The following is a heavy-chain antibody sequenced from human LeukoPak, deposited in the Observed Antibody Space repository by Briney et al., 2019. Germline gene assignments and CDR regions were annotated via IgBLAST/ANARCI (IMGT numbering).Heavy chain of an antibody. Sequence: PSGTLSLTCADSGGSISSSNWWSWVRQPPGKGLEWIGEIYHSGSTNYNPSLKSRVTISADKSKNQFSLKLSSVTAADTAVYYCARLGYSSGWYGVYYWGQGTLVTVSS. CDR3: ARLGYSSGWYGVYY. CDR2: IYHSGST. J-gene: IGHJ4*02. D-gene: IGHD6-19*01. V-gene: IGHV4-4*02. CDR1: GGSISSSNW.